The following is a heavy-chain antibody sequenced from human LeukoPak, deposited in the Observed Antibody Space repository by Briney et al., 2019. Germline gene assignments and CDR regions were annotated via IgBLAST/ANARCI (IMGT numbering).Heavy chain of an antibody. D-gene: IGHD1-14*01. CDR2: LYSDGNT. J-gene: IGHJ4*02. Sequence: GGSLRLSCAAAGVTVITNDMIWVRQAPGKGLEWVSVLYSDGNTKYADSVQGRFTISRDNSKNTLYLEMNSLSPDDTAVYYCVRGVEPLAANTLAYWGQGTLVTVSS. CDR1: GVTVITND. CDR3: VRGVEPLAANTLAY. V-gene: IGHV3-53*01.